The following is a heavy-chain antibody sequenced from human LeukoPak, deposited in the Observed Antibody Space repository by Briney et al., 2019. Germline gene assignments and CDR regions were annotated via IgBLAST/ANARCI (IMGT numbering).Heavy chain of an antibody. CDR3: ATADSWFGEKWFDP. Sequence: ASVKVSCKASGYTFIGYYIHWVRQAPGQGLEWMGWIDPKSGGTNYAQKFQGRITMTRDTSISTAYMELSSLRSDDTAVYYCATADSWFGEKWFDPWGQGTLVTVSS. V-gene: IGHV1-2*02. J-gene: IGHJ5*02. CDR2: IDPKSGGT. D-gene: IGHD3-10*01. CDR1: GYTFIGYY.